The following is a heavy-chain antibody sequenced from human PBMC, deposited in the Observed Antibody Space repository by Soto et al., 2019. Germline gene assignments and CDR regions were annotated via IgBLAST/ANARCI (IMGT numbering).Heavy chain of an antibody. CDR3: AREVTMVRGVINYYGMDV. J-gene: IGHJ6*02. CDR1: GYTFTGYY. Sequence: GASVKVSCKASGYTFTGYYMHWVRQAPGQGLEWMGWINPNSGGTNYAQKFQGWVTMTRDTSISTAYMELSRLRSDDTAVYYCAREVTMVRGVINYYGMDVWGQGTTVTVSS. V-gene: IGHV1-2*04. D-gene: IGHD3-10*01. CDR2: INPNSGGT.